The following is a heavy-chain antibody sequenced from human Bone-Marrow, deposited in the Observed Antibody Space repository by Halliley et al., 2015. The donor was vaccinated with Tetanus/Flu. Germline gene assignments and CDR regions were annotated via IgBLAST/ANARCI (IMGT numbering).Heavy chain of an antibody. CDR2: ILGNT. J-gene: IGHJ6*02. Sequence: GREWFGNILGNTYYNPSLKGPVSISIDTSKNQFSLNLSPVTDADTAVFFCARAHWVTYPMVGWGQGTTVIVSS. V-gene: IGHV4-31*01. D-gene: IGHD3-10*01. CDR3: ARAHWVTYPMVG.